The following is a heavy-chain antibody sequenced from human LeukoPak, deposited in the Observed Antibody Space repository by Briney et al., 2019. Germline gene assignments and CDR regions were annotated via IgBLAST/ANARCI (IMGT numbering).Heavy chain of an antibody. CDR1: GGSISSGGYY. D-gene: IGHD4-23*01. CDR2: SYYSGST. Sequence: SETLSLTCTVSGGSISSGGYYWSWIGQHPGKGLEWIGYSYYSGSTYYNPSLKSRVTISVDTSKNQFSLKLSSVTAAGTAVYYCARVDGGNYYYYGMDVWGQGTTVTVSS. CDR3: ARVDGGNYYYYGMDV. V-gene: IGHV4-31*03. J-gene: IGHJ6*02.